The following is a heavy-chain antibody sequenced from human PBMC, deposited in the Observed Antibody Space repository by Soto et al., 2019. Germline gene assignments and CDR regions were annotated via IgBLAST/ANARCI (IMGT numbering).Heavy chain of an antibody. J-gene: IGHJ6*02. CDR2: IYYSGST. CDR1: GGSISSGGYY. D-gene: IGHD3-9*01. V-gene: IGHV4-31*03. CDR3: ASGRGPMIFFPLLTPDVEVGMDV. Sequence: QVQLQESGPGLVKPSQTLSLTCTVSGGSISSGGYYWSWIRQHPGKGLEWIGYIYYSGSTYYNPARKRRVPVSVATLMTHFSPKLRSVIAAGTAVYYCASGRGPMIFFPLLTPDVEVGMDVCGQGTTVTVAS.